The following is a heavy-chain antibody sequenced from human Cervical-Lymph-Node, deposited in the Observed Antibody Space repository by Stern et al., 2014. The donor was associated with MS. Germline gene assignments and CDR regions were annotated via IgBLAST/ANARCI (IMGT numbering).Heavy chain of an antibody. V-gene: IGHV3-9*01. CDR3: AKDIVGGTRYFDY. CDR2: ISWNSDNI. Sequence: VQSGRSLRLSCAASGFTFVASAMHLVRQAPGKGLEWVSRISWNSDNIAYADSVKGRFTISRDNAKNSLYLQMNSLRPEDTALYYCAKDIVGGTRYFDYWGQGTLVTVSS. D-gene: IGHD1-26*01. CDR1: GFTFVASA. J-gene: IGHJ4*02.